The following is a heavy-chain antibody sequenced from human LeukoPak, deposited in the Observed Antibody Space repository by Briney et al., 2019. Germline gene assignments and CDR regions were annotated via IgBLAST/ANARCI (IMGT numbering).Heavy chain of an antibody. CDR2: IYYSGST. CDR3: ARVTAISLDFDY. D-gene: IGHD5-18*01. J-gene: IGHJ4*02. CDR1: GGSLSHYY. Sequence: SETLSLTCAVYGGSLSHYYWSWIRQPPGKGLEWIGSIYYSGSTYYNPSLKSRVTISVDTSKNQFSLKLSSVTAADTAVYYCARVTAISLDFDYWGQGTLVTVSS. V-gene: IGHV4-39*01.